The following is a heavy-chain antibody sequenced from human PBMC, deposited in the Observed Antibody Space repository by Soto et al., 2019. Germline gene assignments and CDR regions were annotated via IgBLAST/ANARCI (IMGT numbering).Heavy chain of an antibody. Sequence: EVQLLESGGGLIQPGRSLRLSCAASGFSFGVYAMSWVRQAPGKGLVWVATISGGIGSTYYADAVKGRFTISRDISRSTLDLQMNSLRVEDTALYYCGKLRGRGIFDYWGQGTMVTIAS. CDR1: GFSFGVYA. V-gene: IGHV3-23*01. CDR3: GKLRGRGIFDY. D-gene: IGHD1-26*01. J-gene: IGHJ4*02. CDR2: ISGGIGST.